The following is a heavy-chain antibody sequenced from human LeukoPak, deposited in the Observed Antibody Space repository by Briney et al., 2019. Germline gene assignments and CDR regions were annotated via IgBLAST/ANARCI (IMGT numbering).Heavy chain of an antibody. CDR3: VRGDLSCHGSGSYCAFDV. Sequence: SETLSLTCSVSGGSLSSYYWTWIRQPPGKGLEWIGFIHSSGSTHYTPPLNSRVTISLDTSKSQFSLKLGSVTAADTAVYFCVRGDLSCHGSGSYCAFDVWGQGTMVTVSA. V-gene: IGHV4-4*08. J-gene: IGHJ3*01. CDR2: IHSSGST. D-gene: IGHD3-10*01. CDR1: GGSLSSYY.